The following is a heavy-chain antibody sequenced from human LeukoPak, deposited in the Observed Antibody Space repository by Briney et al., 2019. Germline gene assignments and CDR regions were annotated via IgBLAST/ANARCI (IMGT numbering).Heavy chain of an antibody. Sequence: PGGSLRLSCAASGFTFSSYGMHWVRQAPGKGLEWVAVVWYDGSNKYYADSVKGRFTISRDNSKNTLYLQMNSLRAEDTAVYYCAKDQRPVGATAFDYWGQGTLVTVSS. CDR1: GFTFSSYG. CDR2: VWYDGSNK. J-gene: IGHJ4*02. D-gene: IGHD1-26*01. V-gene: IGHV3-33*06. CDR3: AKDQRPVGATAFDY.